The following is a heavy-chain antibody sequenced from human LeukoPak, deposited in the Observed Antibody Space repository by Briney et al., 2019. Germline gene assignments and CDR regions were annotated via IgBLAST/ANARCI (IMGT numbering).Heavy chain of an antibody. D-gene: IGHD3-10*01. J-gene: IGHJ6*03. V-gene: IGHV3-74*01. CDR3: SSYLRKWSSGSARISRGVHDYYYYMDV. Sequence: GGSLRLSCAASGFTFSCYWMHSVRQAPGKGLVWVSRINSDGSSTSYADSVKGRFTISRDNAKNTLYLQMNSRRAEATAVYYWSSYLRKWSSGSARISRGVHDYYYYMDVWGKGTTVTVSS. CDR2: INSDGSST. CDR1: GFTFSCYW.